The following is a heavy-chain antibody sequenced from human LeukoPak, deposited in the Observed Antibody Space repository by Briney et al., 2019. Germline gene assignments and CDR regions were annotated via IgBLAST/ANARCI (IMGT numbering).Heavy chain of an antibody. CDR2: INSNSASK. CDR1: GFTFDVYA. J-gene: IGHJ6*02. Sequence: GGSLRLSCAASGFTFDVYAMRWVRQAPGKGRECVSGINSNSASKDYADSVKGRFSISRDNAKNSHYLQMNTLRAEDTALHYCAKDISMTVYYYYGMDVRVQGATLTVSS. CDR3: AKDISMTVYYYYGMDV. V-gene: IGHV3-9*01.